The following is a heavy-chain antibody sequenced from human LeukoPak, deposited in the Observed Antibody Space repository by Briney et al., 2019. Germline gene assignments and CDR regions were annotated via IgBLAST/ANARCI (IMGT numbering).Heavy chain of an antibody. Sequence: GGSLRLSCAASGFTISDYWMSWVRQAPGKGLEWVANIKEDGSEKNYVDSAKGRFTISRDNAKNSVYLQMNSLRVEDTAVYYCARWSSWSGLTYWGQGTLVTVSS. V-gene: IGHV3-7*01. CDR3: ARWSSWSGLTY. CDR2: IKEDGSEK. D-gene: IGHD3-10*01. J-gene: IGHJ4*02. CDR1: GFTISDYW.